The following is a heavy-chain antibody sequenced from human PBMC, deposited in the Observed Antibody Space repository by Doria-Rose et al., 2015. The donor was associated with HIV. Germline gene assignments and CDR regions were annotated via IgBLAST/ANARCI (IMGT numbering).Heavy chain of an antibody. J-gene: IGHJ4*02. CDR3: ARMGSYRELDY. V-gene: IGHV4-31*03. CDR1: GASVSSRGYY. Sequence: QVQLQESGPGLVKPSETLSLTCSVSGASVSSRGYYWNWIRQVPGKGLESLGYTYYPGTSDYSPSLKSRLNMAVDTSKNQFSLKLSFVTVADTAVYYCARMGSYRELDYWGQGAPVIVSA. CDR2: TYYPGTS. D-gene: IGHD3-3*01.